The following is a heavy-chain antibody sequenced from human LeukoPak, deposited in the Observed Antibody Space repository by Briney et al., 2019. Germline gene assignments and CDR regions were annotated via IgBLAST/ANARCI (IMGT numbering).Heavy chain of an antibody. D-gene: IGHD6-6*01. Sequence: GASVKVSCKASGYTFTSYYMHWVRQGPGQGLEWMGIINPSGGSTSYAQKFQGRVTMTRDMSTSTVYMELSSLRSEDTAVYYCARGAARGYYYMDVWGKGTTVTVSS. CDR2: INPSGGST. J-gene: IGHJ6*03. CDR1: GYTFTSYY. CDR3: ARGAARGYYYMDV. V-gene: IGHV1-46*01.